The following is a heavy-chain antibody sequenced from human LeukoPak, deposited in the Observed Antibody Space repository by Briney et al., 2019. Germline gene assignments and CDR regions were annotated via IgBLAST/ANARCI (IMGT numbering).Heavy chain of an antibody. CDR2: ISGSGGST. CDR3: AKVLTVAGWFDY. D-gene: IGHD6-19*01. V-gene: IGHV3-23*01. J-gene: IGHJ4*02. CDR1: GFTFSSYA. Sequence: GESVRLSCAASGFTFSSYAMSWVRQAPGKGLEWVSAISGSGGSTYYADSVKGRFTIPRDNSKNTLYLQMNSLRAEDTAVYYCAKVLTVAGWFDYWGQGTLVTVSS.